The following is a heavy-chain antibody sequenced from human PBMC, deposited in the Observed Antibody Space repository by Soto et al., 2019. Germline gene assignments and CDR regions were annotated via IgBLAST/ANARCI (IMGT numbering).Heavy chain of an antibody. Sequence: GGSLRLSCAASGFTFSSYAMTWVRQAPGKGLEWVSALSGSGLSTYYADTVKGRFTISRDNSKNTLYLQMNSLRAEDTAVYYCERDLFTYSSGCSYHDYWGQGPLVTVSS. CDR3: ERDLFTYSSGCSYHDY. J-gene: IGHJ4*02. CDR2: LSGSGLST. CDR1: GFTFSSYA. D-gene: IGHD6-19*01. V-gene: IGHV3-23*01.